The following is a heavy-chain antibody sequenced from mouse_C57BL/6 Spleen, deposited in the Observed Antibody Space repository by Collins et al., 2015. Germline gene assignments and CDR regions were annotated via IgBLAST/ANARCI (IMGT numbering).Heavy chain of an antibody. D-gene: IGHD2-3*01. J-gene: IGHJ4*01. CDR2: INPSTGGT. CDR1: GYSFTGYY. V-gene: IGHV1-42*01. Sequence: EVQLQQSGPELVKPGASVKISCKASGYSFTGYYMNWVKQSPEKSLEWIGEINPSTGGTTYNQKFKAKATLTVDKSSSTAYMQLKSLTSEDSAVYYCARGGLLRKGNYAMDYWGQGTSVTVSS. CDR3: ARGGLLRKGNYAMDY.